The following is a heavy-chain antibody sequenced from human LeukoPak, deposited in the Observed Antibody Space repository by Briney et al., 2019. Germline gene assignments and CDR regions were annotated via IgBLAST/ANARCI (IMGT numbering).Heavy chain of an antibody. CDR3: AKDHDDFPGSGH. D-gene: IGHD3-3*01. CDR1: GFTFSSYG. CDR2: IRYDGSNK. J-gene: IGHJ4*02. Sequence: PGGSLRLSCAASGFTFSSYGMHWVRQAPGKGLEWVAFIRYDGSNKYYADSVKGRFTISRDNSKNTLYLQMNSLRAEDTAVYYCAKDHDDFPGSGHWGQGTLVTVSS. V-gene: IGHV3-30*02.